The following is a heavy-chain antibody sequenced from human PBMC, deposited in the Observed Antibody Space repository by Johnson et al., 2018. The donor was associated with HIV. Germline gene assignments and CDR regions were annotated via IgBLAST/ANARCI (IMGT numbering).Heavy chain of an antibody. CDR2: ISSNGGST. V-gene: IGHV3-64*01. CDR3: ARDVKVCAFDI. CDR1: RFTFSSYA. D-gene: IGHD3-16*01. J-gene: IGHJ3*02. Sequence: VQLVESGGGLVKPGGSLRLSCAASRFTFSSYAMHWVRQAPGKGLEYVSAISSNGGSTYYANSVKGRFTISRDNSKNTLYLQMNSLRAEDTAVYYCARDVKVCAFDIWGQGTMVTVSS.